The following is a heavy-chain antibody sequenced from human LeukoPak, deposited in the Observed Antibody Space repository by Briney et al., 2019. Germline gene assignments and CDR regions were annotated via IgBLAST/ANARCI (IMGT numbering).Heavy chain of an antibody. CDR1: GKTLTEVA. V-gene: IGHV1-24*01. Sequence: ASVKVSCKISGKTLTEVALHWVRQAPGKGLEWMGGFDPEVGGTIYAQKFQDRVTMTEDTSTDTAYMDLSSLRTDDAAVYYCASSLLATMGPLFYWGLGALVTVSS. CDR3: ASSLLATMGPLFY. J-gene: IGHJ4*02. D-gene: IGHD5-24*01. CDR2: FDPEVGGT.